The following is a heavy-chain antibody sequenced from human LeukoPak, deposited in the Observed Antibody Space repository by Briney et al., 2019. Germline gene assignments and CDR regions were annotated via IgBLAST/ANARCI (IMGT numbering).Heavy chain of an antibody. CDR2: IYYSGST. J-gene: IGHJ4*02. CDR1: GGSISSSSYY. Sequence: PSETLSLTCTVSGGSISSSSYYWGWIRQPPGKGLEWIGSIYYSGSTYYNPSLKSRVTISVDTSKNQFSLKLSSVTAADTAVYYCARQVDSPSSSWYDTEFDYWGQGTLVTVSS. D-gene: IGHD6-13*01. V-gene: IGHV4-39*01. CDR3: ARQVDSPSSSWYDTEFDY.